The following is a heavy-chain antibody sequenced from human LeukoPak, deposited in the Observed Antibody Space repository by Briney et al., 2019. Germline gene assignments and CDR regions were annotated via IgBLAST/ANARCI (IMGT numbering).Heavy chain of an antibody. CDR3: ARDSWDILTGYYYHYLDY. J-gene: IGHJ4*02. D-gene: IGHD3-9*01. V-gene: IGHV3-30*04. Sequence: GGSLRLSCAATGFTFSSSTMHWVRLAPGKGLEWVAIVSYDGTDKHYADSVKGRFTISRDNSKNMIYLQMNSLRVEDTAVYYCARDSWDILTGYYYHYLDYWGQGTLVTVSS. CDR2: VSYDGTDK. CDR1: GFTFSSST.